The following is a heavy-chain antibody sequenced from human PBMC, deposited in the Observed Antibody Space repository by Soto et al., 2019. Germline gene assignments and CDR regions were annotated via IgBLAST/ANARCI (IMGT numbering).Heavy chain of an antibody. V-gene: IGHV4-59*08. CDR2: IDSNGGT. J-gene: IGHJ6*02. CDR3: VRQGFGRLQGLVDG. D-gene: IGHD3-10*01. CDR1: DDSSSNYK. Sequence: QVQLQESGPGLVKPSETLSLTCTVSDDSSSNYKWSWIRQPPGRRLEWIGYIDSNGGTSYNPSLQSRVTISIDTSAKQFFLKLSSVTAADTAVYYCVRQGFGRLQGLVDGWGQGTTVTVSS.